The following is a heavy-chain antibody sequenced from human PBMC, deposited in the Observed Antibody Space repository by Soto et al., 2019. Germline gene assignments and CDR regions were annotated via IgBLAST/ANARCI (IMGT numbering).Heavy chain of an antibody. CDR3: ARGTNYDILTVYYSCHY. D-gene: IGHD3-9*01. CDR1: GGTFSSYT. CDR2: IIPILGIA. Sequence: QVQLVQSGAEVKKPGSSVKVSCKASGGTFSSYTISWVRQAPGQGLEWMGRIIPILGIANYAQKFQGRVTITADKSTSTAYMELSSLRSEDTAVYYCARGTNYDILTVYYSCHYWGQGTLVTVSS. V-gene: IGHV1-69*02. J-gene: IGHJ4*02.